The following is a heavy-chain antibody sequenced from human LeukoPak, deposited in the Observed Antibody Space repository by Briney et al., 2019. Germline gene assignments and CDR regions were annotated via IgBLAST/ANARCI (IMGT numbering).Heavy chain of an antibody. Sequence: GESLKISCKGSGYSFTSYWIVWVRQMPGKGLEWMGIIYPGDSDTRCSPSFQGQVTISADKSISTAYLQWSSLKASDTAIYYCARLLGYCSGGSCYSDYWGQGTLVTVSS. J-gene: IGHJ4*02. V-gene: IGHV5-51*01. CDR3: ARLLGYCSGGSCYSDY. CDR2: IYPGDSDT. CDR1: GYSFTSYW. D-gene: IGHD2-15*01.